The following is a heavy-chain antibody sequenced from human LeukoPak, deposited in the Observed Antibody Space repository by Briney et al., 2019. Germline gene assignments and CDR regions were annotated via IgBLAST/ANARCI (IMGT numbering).Heavy chain of an antibody. J-gene: IGHJ5*02. V-gene: IGHV4-59*08. CDR3: ARQAYNWFDP. CDR1: GGSISSYY. Sequence: SETLSLTCTVSGGSISSYYWSWIRQPPGKGLEWIGYIYYSGSTNYNPSLKSRVTISVDMSKNQFSLKLSSVTAADTAVYYCARQAYNWFDPWGQGTLVTVSS. CDR2: IYYSGST.